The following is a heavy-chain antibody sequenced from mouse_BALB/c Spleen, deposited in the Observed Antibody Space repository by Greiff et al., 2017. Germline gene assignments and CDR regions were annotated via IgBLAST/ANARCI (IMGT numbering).Heavy chain of an antibody. CDR2: VNPNNGGT. CDR3: ARWLLRLDY. V-gene: IGHV1-26*01. Sequence: EVQLQQSGPELVKPGASVKISCKASGYTFTDYYMNWVKQSHGKSLEWIGLVNPNNGGTSYNQKFKGKATLTVDKSSSTAYMELRSLTSEDSAVYYCARWLLRLDYWGQGTSVTVSS. J-gene: IGHJ4*01. CDR1: GYTFTDYY. D-gene: IGHD2-3*01.